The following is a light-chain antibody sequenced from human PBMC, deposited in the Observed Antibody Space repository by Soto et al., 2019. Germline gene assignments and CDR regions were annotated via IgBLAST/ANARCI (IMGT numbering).Light chain of an antibody. CDR2: WAS. CDR3: QQYYTLWT. J-gene: IGKJ1*01. Sequence: DIVMTQSPDSLAVSLGERATINCKSSQSVLYTSNNKNYLAWYQQKPGQPPKLLIYWASTRESGVPDRFSGSGSGTEFTLTISSLQAEDVAVYYCQQYYTLWTFGQGTKVEIK. V-gene: IGKV4-1*01. CDR1: QSVLYTSNNKNY.